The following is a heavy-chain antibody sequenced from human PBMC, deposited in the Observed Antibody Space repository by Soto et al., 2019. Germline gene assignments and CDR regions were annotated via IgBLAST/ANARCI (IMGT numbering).Heavy chain of an antibody. V-gene: IGHV4-4*02. J-gene: IGHJ4*02. Sequence: SETLSLTCAVSGDSISSSNWWSWVRQPPGRGLEWIGEIYHSGNTNYNPSLKSRVTISIDKSKNQFSVNLSSVTAADTAVYYCARRFSSGPTDYWGQGTLVTVSS. D-gene: IGHD6-19*01. CDR2: IYHSGNT. CDR3: ARRFSSGPTDY. CDR1: GDSISSSNW.